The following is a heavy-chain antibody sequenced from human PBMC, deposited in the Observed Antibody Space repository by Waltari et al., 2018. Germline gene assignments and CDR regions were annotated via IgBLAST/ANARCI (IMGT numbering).Heavy chain of an antibody. CDR2: VRSDGTTK. J-gene: IGHJ4*02. CDR1: VFTFTKFG. D-gene: IGHD3-3*01. Sequence: QGQLVESGGGVVQPGGSLRLSCAASVFTFTKFGLYWVRQAPGKGLEWVTFVRSDGTTKYYGDSVRGRFTISRDDSKNTLYLQMSSLRAEDTAVYYCAKDLTSFGVGYYCDSWGQGTLVTVSS. V-gene: IGHV3-30*02. CDR3: AKDLTSFGVGYYCDS.